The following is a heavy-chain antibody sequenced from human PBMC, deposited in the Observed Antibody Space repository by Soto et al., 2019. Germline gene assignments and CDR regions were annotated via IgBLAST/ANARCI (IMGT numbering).Heavy chain of an antibody. D-gene: IGHD3-3*01. CDR2: ISGSGGST. CDR1: GFTFSRYA. Sequence: GLNLRRSCAASGFTFSRYAMRWVRQAPGKGLDWVSAISGSGGSTYYADSVKGRFTISRDNSKNTLYLQMNSLRAEDTAVYYCAKAPYYDFWSGSRAASYSDYWRKGTLVTVSS. V-gene: IGHV3-23*01. J-gene: IGHJ4*02. CDR3: AKAPYYDFWSGSRAASYSDY.